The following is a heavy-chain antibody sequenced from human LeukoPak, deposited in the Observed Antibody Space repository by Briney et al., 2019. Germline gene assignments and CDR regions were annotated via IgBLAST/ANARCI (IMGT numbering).Heavy chain of an antibody. V-gene: IGHV5-51*01. CDR1: GYSFTTYW. CDR3: ARHQGGMDV. CDR2: ISPGDFDT. J-gene: IGHJ6*02. Sequence: GESLKISCKASGYSFTTYWVAWVRQMPGKGLEWMGMISPGDFDTRYTPSFKGQVTTSVDKSVSTAYLQWSSLKASDTAIYYCARHQGGMDVWGQGTTVTASS.